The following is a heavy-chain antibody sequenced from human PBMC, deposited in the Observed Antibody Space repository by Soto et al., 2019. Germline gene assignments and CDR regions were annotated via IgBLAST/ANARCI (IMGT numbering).Heavy chain of an antibody. CDR2: IYYSGST. CDR3: AREYYYDSSGGYGMDV. D-gene: IGHD3-22*01. J-gene: IGHJ6*02. CDR1: GXSISNSSYY. Sequence: SETLSLTCTVSGXSISNSSYYWGWIRQPPGKGLEWIGSIYYSGSTYYNPSLKSRVTISVDASKNQFSLKLSSVTAADTAVYYCAREYYYDSSGGYGMDVWGQGTTVTVSS. V-gene: IGHV4-39*02.